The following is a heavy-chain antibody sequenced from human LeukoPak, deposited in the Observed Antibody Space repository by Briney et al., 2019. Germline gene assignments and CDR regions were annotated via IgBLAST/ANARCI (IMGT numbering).Heavy chain of an antibody. D-gene: IGHD2-15*01. J-gene: IGHJ3*02. CDR1: GYSISSGYY. V-gene: IGHV4-38-2*02. Sequence: SETLSLTCTVSGYSISSGYYWGWIRQPPGKGREGIGSIYHSGSTYYNPSLKSRVTISVDTSKKQFSLKLSSVTAADTAVYYCVRGWVVERDAFDIWGQGTMVTVSS. CDR2: IYHSGST. CDR3: VRGWVVERDAFDI.